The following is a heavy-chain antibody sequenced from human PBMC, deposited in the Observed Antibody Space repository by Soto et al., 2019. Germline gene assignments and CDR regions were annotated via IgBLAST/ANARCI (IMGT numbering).Heavy chain of an antibody. CDR3: ARRPDAFDI. J-gene: IGHJ3*02. CDR2: ISGDGLST. V-gene: IGHV3-23*01. CDR1: GSTFTDFT. Sequence: LRLSCAGSGSTFTDFTITWVRQAPGKGLEWVSAISGDGLSTYYAGSVKGRFTISRDNSKTTLYLQMNSLRAEDTAVYYCARRPDAFDIWGRGTMVTVSS.